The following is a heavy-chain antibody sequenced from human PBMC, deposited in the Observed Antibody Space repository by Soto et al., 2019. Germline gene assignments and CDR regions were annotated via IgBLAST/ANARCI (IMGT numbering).Heavy chain of an antibody. CDR2: IYPGDSDT. CDR1: GYSFTSYW. J-gene: IGHJ6*02. Sequence: GESLKISCNGSGYSFTSYWIGWVRQMPGKGLEWMGIIYPGDSDTRYSPSFQGQVTISADKSISTAYLQWSSLKASDTAMYYCARNSYDSSGYWDYYYGMDVWGQGTTVTVSS. CDR3: ARNSYDSSGYWDYYYGMDV. V-gene: IGHV5-51*01. D-gene: IGHD3-22*01.